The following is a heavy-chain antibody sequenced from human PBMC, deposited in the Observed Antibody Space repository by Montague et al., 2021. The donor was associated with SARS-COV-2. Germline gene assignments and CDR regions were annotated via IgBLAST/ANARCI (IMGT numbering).Heavy chain of an antibody. CDR1: GFTFSSYG. V-gene: IGHV3-33*01. Sequence: SLRLSCAASGFTFSSYGFHWVRQAPGKGLEWVAVIWFDGSNEYYADSVKGRFTISRDNSKNTLYLQMNSLRAEDTAAYYCAREGMVGTTAGLDYWGQGTLVTVSS. CDR3: AREGMVGTTAGLDY. D-gene: IGHD1-26*01. CDR2: IWFDGSNE. J-gene: IGHJ4*02.